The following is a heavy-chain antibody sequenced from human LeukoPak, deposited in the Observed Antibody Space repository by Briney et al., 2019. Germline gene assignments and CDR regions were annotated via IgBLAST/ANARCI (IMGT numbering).Heavy chain of an antibody. V-gene: IGHV4-59*08. J-gene: IGHJ4*02. D-gene: IGHD3-22*01. CDR2: IYYSGST. CDR3: AITPGYYYDSSGYYAY. Sequence: SETLSLTCTVSGGSISSYYWSWIRQPPGKGLEWIGYIYYSGSTNYNPPLKSRVTISVDTSKNQFSLKLSSVTAADTAVYYCAITPGYYYDSSGYYAYWGQGTLVTVSS. CDR1: GGSISSYY.